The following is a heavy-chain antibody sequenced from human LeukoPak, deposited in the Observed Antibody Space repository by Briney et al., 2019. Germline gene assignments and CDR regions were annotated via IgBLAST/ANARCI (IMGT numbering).Heavy chain of an antibody. Sequence: ASVKVSCKASGGTFSSYAISWVRQAPGQGLEWMGGIIPIFGTANYAQKFQGRVTITADESTSTAYMELSSLRSEDTAVYYCAREGRNWNDLQFDYWGQGTLVTVSS. J-gene: IGHJ4*02. CDR2: IIPIFGTA. D-gene: IGHD1-1*01. V-gene: IGHV1-69*13. CDR3: AREGRNWNDLQFDY. CDR1: GGTFSSYA.